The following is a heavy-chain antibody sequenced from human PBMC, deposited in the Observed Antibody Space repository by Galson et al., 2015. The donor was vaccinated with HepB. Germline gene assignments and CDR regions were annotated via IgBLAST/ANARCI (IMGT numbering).Heavy chain of an antibody. J-gene: IGHJ4*02. D-gene: IGHD3-3*01. CDR2: ITPSGEST. Sequence: SVKVSCKAAKDSFTSSSINWVRQAPGQGLEWMGVITPSGESTTYAQKFQGRLVMSIGTSTNTVYMELSSLTDEDTAVYYCATEGGVFGAIAPVDCWGQGTLVTVSS. CDR3: ATEGGVFGAIAPVDC. CDR1: KDSFTSSS. V-gene: IGHV1-46*01.